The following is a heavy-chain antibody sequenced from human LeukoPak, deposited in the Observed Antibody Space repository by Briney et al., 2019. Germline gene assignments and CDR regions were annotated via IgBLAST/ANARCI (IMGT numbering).Heavy chain of an antibody. J-gene: IGHJ5*02. CDR2: IIPFFGIA. V-gene: IGHV1-69*04. CDR1: GGTFSSYA. Sequence: SVKVSCKASGGTFSSYAISWVRQAPGQGLEWMGRIIPFFGIANYAQKLQGRVTITADKSTSTAYMELSSLRSEDTAVYYCARGGVATIGDYGDYETVSSFDPWGQGALVTVSS. D-gene: IGHD4-17*01. CDR3: ARGGVATIGDYGDYETVSSFDP.